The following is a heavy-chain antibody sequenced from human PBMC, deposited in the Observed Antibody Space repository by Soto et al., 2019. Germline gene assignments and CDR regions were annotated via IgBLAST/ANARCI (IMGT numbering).Heavy chain of an antibody. D-gene: IGHD3-9*01. V-gene: IGHV4-30-4*01. J-gene: IGHJ6*02. Sequence: KPSETLSLTXTVSGGSISSGDYYWSWIRQPPGKGLEWIGYIYYSGSTYYNPSLKGRVTISVDTSKNQFSLKLSSVTAADTAVYYCARAPYYDILTGYAPYGMDVWGQGTTVTVSS. CDR3: ARAPYYDILTGYAPYGMDV. CDR1: GGSISSGDYY. CDR2: IYYSGST.